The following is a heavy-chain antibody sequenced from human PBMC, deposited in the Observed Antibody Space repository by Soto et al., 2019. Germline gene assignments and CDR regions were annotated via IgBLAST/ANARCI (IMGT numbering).Heavy chain of an antibody. D-gene: IGHD1-26*01. Sequence: PGGSLRLSCAASGFTFSSYAMHWVRQAPGKGLEWVAVISYDGSNKYYADSVKGRFTISRDNSKNTLYLQMNSLRAEDTAVYYCASGSGSYYAIRYFDYWGQGTLVTVSS. V-gene: IGHV3-30-3*01. CDR3: ASGSGSYYAIRYFDY. J-gene: IGHJ4*02. CDR1: GFTFSSYA. CDR2: ISYDGSNK.